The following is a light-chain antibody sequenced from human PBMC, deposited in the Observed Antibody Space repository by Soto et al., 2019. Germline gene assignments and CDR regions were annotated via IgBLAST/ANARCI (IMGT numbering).Light chain of an antibody. J-gene: IGKJ4*01. V-gene: IGKV3-11*01. Sequence: EIVLTQSPATLSLSPGERATLSCRASQSVRKYLGWYQQKSGQAPRLLISDVSRRATGIPARFSGSGSGTVFTLSISSLEPEDFAVYYCHHRVNWPTFGGGTKVEFK. CDR3: HHRVNWPT. CDR2: DVS. CDR1: QSVRKY.